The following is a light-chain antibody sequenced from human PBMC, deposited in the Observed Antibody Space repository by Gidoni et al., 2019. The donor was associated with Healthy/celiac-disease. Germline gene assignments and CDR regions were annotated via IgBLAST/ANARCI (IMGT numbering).Light chain of an antibody. V-gene: IGLV2-14*03. J-gene: IGLJ1*01. CDR2: DVS. Sequence: QSALTQPASVSGSPGQSITISCTGTSSDVGGYNYVSWYQHHPGKAPKHMIYDVSHRPSGVSNRFSGSKSGNTASLTISGLQAEDEADYYCSSYTSSSTRGVFGTGTKVTVL. CDR3: SSYTSSSTRGV. CDR1: SSDVGGYNY.